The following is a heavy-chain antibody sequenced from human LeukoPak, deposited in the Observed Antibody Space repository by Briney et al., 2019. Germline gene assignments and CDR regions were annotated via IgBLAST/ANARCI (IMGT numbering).Heavy chain of an antibody. J-gene: IGHJ6*02. CDR1: GGSITSSGYY. V-gene: IGHV4-39*01. CDR3: MRHVGATDPGYYYYSMDV. CDR2: IYYTGST. D-gene: IGHD3-22*01. Sequence: SETLSLTCTVSGGSITSSGYYWGWIRQPPGKGLEWIGTIYYTGSTSYNPSLKSRVTISVDTSKNQFSLSLNSVTAADTAVYYCMRHVGATDPGYYYYSMDVWGQGTTVTVSS.